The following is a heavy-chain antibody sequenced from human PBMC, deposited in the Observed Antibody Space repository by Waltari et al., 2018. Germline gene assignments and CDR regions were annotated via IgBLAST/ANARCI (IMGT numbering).Heavy chain of an antibody. J-gene: IGHJ3*02. CDR1: GFTFSDYP. D-gene: IGHD3-10*01. Sequence: EVQLVESGGGLLQPGGSVRRSCAASGFTFSDYPSNRFRRAPGKGLEGVACIRNHTRTIYYADSVEGRFSISRDNAKNSLYLQMNNLRAEDTDVYYCARDRAGSGSYYHLDAFDIWGQGTLVTVSS. V-gene: IGHV3-48*04. CDR2: IRNHTRTI. CDR3: ARDRAGSGSYYHLDAFDI.